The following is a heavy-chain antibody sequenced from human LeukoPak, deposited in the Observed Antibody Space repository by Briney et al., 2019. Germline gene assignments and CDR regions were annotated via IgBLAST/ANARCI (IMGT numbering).Heavy chain of an antibody. D-gene: IGHD3-9*01. J-gene: IGHJ4*02. CDR1: GGSISSSSYY. Sequence: SETLSLTCTVSGGSISSSSYYWGWIRQPPGKGLEWIGSIYYSGSTYYNPSLKSRVTISVDTSKNQFSLKLSSVTAADTAVYYCAKTYYDILTGYRPFDYWGQGTLVTVSS. CDR2: IYYSGST. CDR3: AKTYYDILTGYRPFDY. V-gene: IGHV4-39*07.